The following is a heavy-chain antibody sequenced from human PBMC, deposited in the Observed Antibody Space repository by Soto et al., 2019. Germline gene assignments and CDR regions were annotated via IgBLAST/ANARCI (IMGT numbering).Heavy chain of an antibody. CDR2: ISYDANK. D-gene: IGHD4-17*01. CDR1: GFTFSTYG. V-gene: IGHV3-30*18. J-gene: IGHJ4*02. Sequence: QVQLVESGGGVVQPGRSLRLSCAVSGFTFSTYGMHWVRQAPGKGLEWVAVISYDANKYYADSVKGRFTISRDNSKNTLYLQMNSLRAEDTAVYYCAKNGMGIGYYHVYFDSWGQGTLVTVSS. CDR3: AKNGMGIGYYHVYFDS.